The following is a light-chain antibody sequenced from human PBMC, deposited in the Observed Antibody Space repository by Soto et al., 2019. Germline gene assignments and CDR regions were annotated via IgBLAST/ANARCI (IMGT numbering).Light chain of an antibody. CDR2: DAS. Sequence: EIVLTQSPATLSLSPGERATLSCSASQSVTGYLAWYQQKPGQAPRLLIYDASSRATGIPARFSGSGAGTDFTLTITSLEPEDVAVYYCQQRSDLPSTFGGWTKVEI. J-gene: IGKJ4*01. CDR3: QQRSDLPST. CDR1: QSVTGY. V-gene: IGKV3-11*01.